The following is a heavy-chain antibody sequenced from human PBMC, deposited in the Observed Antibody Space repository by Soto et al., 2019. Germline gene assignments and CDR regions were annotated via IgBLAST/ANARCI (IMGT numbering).Heavy chain of an antibody. CDR2: IYLNDDK. Sequence: SGPTLVNPTQTLTLTCTFSGFSLSTSGVGVGWIRQLPGKALEWLALIYLNDDKRYTPSLKSRLTITKHTYKNHVVITMTYMDHVDKPTFYCVHRRATSFYDFWSGYYTEPPFDYCGQGTLVTFSS. D-gene: IGHD3-3*01. J-gene: IGHJ4*02. CDR1: GFSLSTSGVG. CDR3: VHRRATSFYDFWSGYYTEPPFDY. V-gene: IGHV2-5*01.